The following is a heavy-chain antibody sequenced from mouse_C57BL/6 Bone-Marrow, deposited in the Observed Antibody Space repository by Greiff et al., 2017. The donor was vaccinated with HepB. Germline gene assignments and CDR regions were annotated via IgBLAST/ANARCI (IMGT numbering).Heavy chain of an antibody. Sequence: VKLQESGAELVRPGASVTLSCKASGYTFADYEMHWVKQTPVHGLEWIGAIDPETGGTAYNQKFKGKAILTADKSSSTAYMELRSLTSEDSAVYYCTRRWLRRDWYFDVWGTGTTVTVSS. CDR2: IDPETGGT. J-gene: IGHJ1*03. CDR3: TRRWLRRDWYFDV. V-gene: IGHV1-15*01. CDR1: GYTFADYE. D-gene: IGHD2-2*01.